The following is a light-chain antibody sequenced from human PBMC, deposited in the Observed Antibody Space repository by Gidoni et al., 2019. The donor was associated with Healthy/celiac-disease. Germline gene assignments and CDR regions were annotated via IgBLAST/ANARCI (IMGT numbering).Light chain of an antibody. CDR1: SSNIGAGYD. V-gene: IGLV1-40*01. Sequence: PGQRVTISCTGSSSNIGAGYDVHWYQQLPGTAPKLLLYGNSNRPSGVPDRFSGSKSGTSASLAITGLQAEDEADYYCQSYDSSLSGWVFGGGTKLTVL. CDR2: GNS. J-gene: IGLJ3*02. CDR3: QSYDSSLSGWV.